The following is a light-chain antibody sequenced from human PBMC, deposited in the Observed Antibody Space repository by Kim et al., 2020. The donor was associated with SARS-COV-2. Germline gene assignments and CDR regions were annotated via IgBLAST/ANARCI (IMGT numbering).Light chain of an antibody. V-gene: IGKV3-20*01. CDR1: QSVSYSF. J-gene: IGKJ2*01. CDR2: GAA. Sequence: PWARTHLTCRASQSVSYSFLGWYRQRPRQARSRLSYGAATRATGIPERFSGSGSGTDFTLTISRLEPEDFAVYYCQQYGTTPYTFGQGTKLEI. CDR3: QQYGTTPYT.